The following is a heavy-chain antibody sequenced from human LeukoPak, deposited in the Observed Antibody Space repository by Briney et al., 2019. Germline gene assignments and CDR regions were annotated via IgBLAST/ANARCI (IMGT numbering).Heavy chain of an antibody. J-gene: IGHJ3*02. CDR1: GFTFSSYA. Sequence: GSLRLSCAASGFTFSSYAIGWVRQAPGKGLEWVSAISGSGGSTYYADSVKGRFTISRDNSKNTLYLQMNSLRAEDTAVYYCAKDPSRGDRNAFDIWGQGTMVTVSS. CDR2: ISGSGGST. CDR3: AKDPSRGDRNAFDI. D-gene: IGHD7-27*01. V-gene: IGHV3-23*01.